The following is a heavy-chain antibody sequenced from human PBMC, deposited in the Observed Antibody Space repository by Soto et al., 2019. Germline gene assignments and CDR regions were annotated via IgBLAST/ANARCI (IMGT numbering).Heavy chain of an antibody. Sequence: PVGSLRLSCAASGFTFSSFGMHWVRQAPGKGLEWVAVISYDGTEEKYADSVKGRATVSRDNSKSTVYLQMNRLRGDDSAIYYCAKGRFDVVTISPFDHWGQGTLVTVSS. J-gene: IGHJ4*01. D-gene: IGHD3-3*02. CDR1: GFTFSSFG. V-gene: IGHV3-30*18. CDR2: ISYDGTEE. CDR3: AKGRFDVVTISPFDH.